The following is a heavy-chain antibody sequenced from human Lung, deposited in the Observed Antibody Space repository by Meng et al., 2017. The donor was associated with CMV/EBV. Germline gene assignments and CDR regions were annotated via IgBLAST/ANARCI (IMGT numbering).Heavy chain of an antibody. CDR3: LRRSGGSV. D-gene: IGHD3-10*01. CDR1: GDSITNHNW. V-gene: IGHV4-4*02. CDR2: IPHRGSS. J-gene: IGHJ1*01. Sequence: QVQLGGSGPALVKPSGTLSLTCAFSGDSITNHNWWAWVRQPPGKGLEWIGEIPHRGSSAYNPSLKSRVSMSIDKSKNQFSLKLTSVTAADTAVYHCLRRSGGSVWGQGTLVTVSS.